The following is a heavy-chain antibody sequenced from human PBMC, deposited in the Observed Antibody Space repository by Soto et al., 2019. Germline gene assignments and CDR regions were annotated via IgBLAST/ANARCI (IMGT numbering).Heavy chain of an antibody. D-gene: IGHD3-3*01. CDR3: ARDYYDIRSAQIHMEV. Sequence: GGSRRLSWSASGFTFSSYGMHWVRQAPGKGLEWVAVIWYDGSNKYYADSVKGRFTVSRDNCKNTLYLQMNSLRAEHTAAYYCARDYYDIRSAQIHMEVWGQGTTVTVSS. CDR1: GFTFSSYG. CDR2: IWYDGSNK. V-gene: IGHV3-33*01. J-gene: IGHJ6*02.